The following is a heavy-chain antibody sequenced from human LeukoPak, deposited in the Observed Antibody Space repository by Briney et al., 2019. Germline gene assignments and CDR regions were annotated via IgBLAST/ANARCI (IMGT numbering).Heavy chain of an antibody. D-gene: IGHD3-22*01. J-gene: IGHJ3*02. CDR1: GYTFTSYY. Sequence: GASAKVSCKASGYTFTSYYMHWVRQAPGQGLEWMGIINPSGGSTSYAQKFQGRVTMTRDTSTSTVYMELSSLRSEDTAVYYCARVAERTYDSSGYGQNAFDIWGQGTMVTVSS. V-gene: IGHV1-46*01. CDR2: INPSGGST. CDR3: ARVAERTYDSSGYGQNAFDI.